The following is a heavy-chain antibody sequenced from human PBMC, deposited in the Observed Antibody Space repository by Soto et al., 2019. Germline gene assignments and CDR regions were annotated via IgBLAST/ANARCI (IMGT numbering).Heavy chain of an antibody. CDR2: IYYSGNT. V-gene: IGHV4-31*03. D-gene: IGHD3-10*01. Sequence: SETPSLTCTVSGGSIRSGGYYWSWVRQNPRRGLEWIGNIYYSGNTYYNPSLKSRLTISVDTSKNQFSLKLSSVTAADTAVYYCARGDPGSLRNWFDPWGQGTLVTVSS. CDR1: GGSIRSGGYY. J-gene: IGHJ5*02. CDR3: ARGDPGSLRNWFDP.